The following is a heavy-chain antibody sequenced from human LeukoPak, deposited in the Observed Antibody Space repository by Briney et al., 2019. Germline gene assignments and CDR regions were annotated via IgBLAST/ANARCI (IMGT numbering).Heavy chain of an antibody. CDR1: GGSISSGGYY. J-gene: IGHJ4*02. D-gene: IGHD3-9*01. CDR2: IYYSGST. V-gene: IGHV4-31*03. CDR3: ARGRATGYVDY. Sequence: SETLSLTCTVSGGSISSGGYYWSWIRQHPGKGLEWIGHIYYSGSTYYNPSLKSRVTISVDTSKNQFSLKLSSVTAADTAVYYWARGRATGYVDYWGQGPLVTVP.